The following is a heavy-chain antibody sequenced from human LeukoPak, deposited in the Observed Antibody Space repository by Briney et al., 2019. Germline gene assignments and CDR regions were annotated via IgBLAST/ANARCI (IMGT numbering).Heavy chain of an antibody. Sequence: GGSLRLSCAASGFTFSSYWMSWVRQAPGKGLEWVANIKQDGSEKYYVDSVKGRFTISRDNAKNSLYLQMNSLRAEDTAVYYCARDNGIVVVPAAPLNWFDPWGQGTLVTVSS. CDR3: ARDNGIVVVPAAPLNWFDP. V-gene: IGHV3-7*01. J-gene: IGHJ5*02. CDR1: GFTFSSYW. D-gene: IGHD2-2*01. CDR2: IKQDGSEK.